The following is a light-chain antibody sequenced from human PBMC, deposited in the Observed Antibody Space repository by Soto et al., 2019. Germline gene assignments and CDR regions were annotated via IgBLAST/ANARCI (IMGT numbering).Light chain of an antibody. J-gene: IGKJ1*01. CDR3: QQYGSSSPLT. V-gene: IGKV1-5*03. Sequence: DIQMTQSPSTLSASVGDRVTITCRASQSISSWLAWYQQKPGRAPKLLIYKASSLETGVPSRFSGRGSGTEFTLIISSLQPDDFASYYCQQYGSSSPLTFGQGTKVEIK. CDR1: QSISSW. CDR2: KAS.